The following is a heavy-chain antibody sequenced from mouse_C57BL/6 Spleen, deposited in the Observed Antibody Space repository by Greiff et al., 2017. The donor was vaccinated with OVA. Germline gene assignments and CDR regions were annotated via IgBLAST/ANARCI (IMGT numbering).Heavy chain of an antibody. CDR1: GYAFSSSW. CDR3: SRELTKIVAPYDFDY. CDR2: IYPGDGDT. V-gene: IGHV1-82*01. D-gene: IGHD1-3*01. J-gene: IGHJ2*01. Sequence: VQLQQSGPELVKPGASVKISCKASGYAFSSSWLHWVKQRPGKGLEWIGRIYPGDGDTNYNGKFKGKATLTADKSSSTAYMQLSSLTSEDSAVYYGSRELTKIVAPYDFDYWGQSTTLTVSS.